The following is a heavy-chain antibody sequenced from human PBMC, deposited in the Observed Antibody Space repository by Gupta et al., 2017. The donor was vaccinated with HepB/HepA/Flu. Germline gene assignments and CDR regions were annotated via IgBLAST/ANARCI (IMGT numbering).Heavy chain of an antibody. CDR1: GFTFRNYW. D-gene: IGHD1-20*01. CDR3: VKVGRSIPGHL. Sequence: EVQLVESGGGLVQPGGSLRLSCVASGFTFRNYWMSWVRQAQGKGLEWVANTKTDGSEQSYVDFVKGRFTISRDNVENSLYLQMNGLRGEDTAVYYCVKVGRSIPGHLWGQGTLVTVSS. CDR2: TKTDGSEQ. V-gene: IGHV3-7*01. J-gene: IGHJ4*02.